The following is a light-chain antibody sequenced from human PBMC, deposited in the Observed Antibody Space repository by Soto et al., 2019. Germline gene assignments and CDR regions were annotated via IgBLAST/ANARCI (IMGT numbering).Light chain of an antibody. J-gene: IGKJ3*01. CDR1: QGIRNF. CDR2: AAS. Sequence: DIQMTQSPTSLSASVGDRVTITCRASQGIRNFVAWYQQKPGKAPKLLIYAASTLQSGVPSRFSVSGSGTDFTLTRNSLQPEDVATYSCQKYSSVPVFGPGTKVEIK. CDR3: QKYSSVPV. V-gene: IGKV1-27*01.